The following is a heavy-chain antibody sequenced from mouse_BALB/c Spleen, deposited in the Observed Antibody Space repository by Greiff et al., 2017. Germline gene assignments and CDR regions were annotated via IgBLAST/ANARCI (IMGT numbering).Heavy chain of an antibody. D-gene: IGHD2-4*01. CDR1: GFSLTSYG. V-gene: IGHV2-9*02. CDR2: IWAGGST. CDR3: ARDHYDYDAWFAY. J-gene: IGHJ3*01. Sequence: QVQLQQSGPGLVAPSQSLSITCTVSGFSLTSYGVHWVRQPPGKGREWLGVIWAGGSTNYNSALMSRLSISKDNSKSQVFLKMNSLQTDDTAMYYCARDHYDYDAWFAYWGQGTLVTVSA.